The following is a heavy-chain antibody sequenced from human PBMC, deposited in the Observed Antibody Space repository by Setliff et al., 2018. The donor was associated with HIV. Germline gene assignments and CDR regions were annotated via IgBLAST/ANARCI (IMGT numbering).Heavy chain of an antibody. D-gene: IGHD2-2*01. CDR1: GYTFTRYY. V-gene: IGHV1-46*01. CDR2: INPSSGST. J-gene: IGHJ4*02. Sequence: ASVKVSCKASGYTFTRYYIHWVRQAPGQGLEWMGIINPSSGSTSFAQKFQGRVTMTRDTSTSTVYMELSSRRSEDTAVYYCARSLQWGCSSTTCYVGYWGQGTLVTVSS. CDR3: ARSLQWGCSSTTCYVGY.